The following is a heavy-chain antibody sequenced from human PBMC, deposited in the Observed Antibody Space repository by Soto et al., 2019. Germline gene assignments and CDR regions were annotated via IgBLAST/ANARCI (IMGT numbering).Heavy chain of an antibody. Sequence: QVQLVQSGAEVKKPGASVKVSCKASGYSFTRYGISWVRQAPGQGLEGMGWISGYNANTNYPENLQGRVTMTTDTPTSTAYMEVRNLISDDTAVYYCARMGDVPYYYYGLDVWGQGTTVTVSS. V-gene: IGHV1-18*01. J-gene: IGHJ6*02. CDR1: GYSFTRYG. CDR3: ARMGDVPYYYYGLDV. D-gene: IGHD3-16*01. CDR2: ISGYNANT.